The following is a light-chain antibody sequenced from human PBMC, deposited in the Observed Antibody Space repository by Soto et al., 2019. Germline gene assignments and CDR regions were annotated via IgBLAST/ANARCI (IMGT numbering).Light chain of an antibody. V-gene: IGKV1-39*01. CDR2: AAS. J-gene: IGKJ2*01. Sequence: DIQMTQSPSALSASVGDRVTITCRASQTISAYLNWDQQKPGKAPKLLIYAASTLQSGVLSRFSGSGSGTDFTLTISSMQPEDFATYYCQQSLGIPYTFRQATMLEIK. CDR3: QQSLGIPYT. CDR1: QTISAY.